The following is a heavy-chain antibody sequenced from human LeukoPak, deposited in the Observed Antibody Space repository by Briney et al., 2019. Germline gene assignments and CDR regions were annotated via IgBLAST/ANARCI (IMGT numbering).Heavy chain of an antibody. CDR2: IKSKTDGGTT. V-gene: IGHV3-15*01. CDR3: TTDYLIVATGGY. D-gene: IGHD5-12*01. CDR1: GFTFSIYS. Sequence: GGSLRLSCAASGFTFSIYSMNWVRQAPGKGLEWVGRIKSKTDGGTTDYAAPVKGRFTISRDDSKNTLYLQMNSLKTEDTAVYYCTTDYLIVATGGYWGQGTLVTVSS. J-gene: IGHJ4*02.